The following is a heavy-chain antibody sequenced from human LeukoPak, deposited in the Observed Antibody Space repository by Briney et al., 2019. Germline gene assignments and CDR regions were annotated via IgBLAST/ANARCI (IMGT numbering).Heavy chain of an antibody. V-gene: IGHV4-39*01. CDR1: GGSMSSSSYY. Sequence: SSETLSLTCTVSGGSMSSSSYYWGWIRQPPGKGLEWIGNIYYSGSTYCNPSLKSRVTISVDASKNQLSLKLSSVTAADTAVYYCAKPYRGPSAFDIWGQGTMVTVSS. J-gene: IGHJ3*02. D-gene: IGHD1-14*01. CDR2: IYYSGST. CDR3: AKPYRGPSAFDI.